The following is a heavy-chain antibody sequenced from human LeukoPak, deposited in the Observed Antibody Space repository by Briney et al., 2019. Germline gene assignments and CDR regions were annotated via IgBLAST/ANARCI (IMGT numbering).Heavy chain of an antibody. CDR3: ARSSGWKYNIDY. D-gene: IGHD6-19*01. J-gene: IGHJ4*02. CDR2: IIPIFGTA. Sequence: SVKVSCKASGGTFSSYAISWVRQAPGQGLEWMGGIIPIFGTANYAQKFQGRVTITADESTSTAYMELSSLRSEDTAVYYCARSSGWKYNIDYWGQGTLVTVSS. CDR1: GGTFSSYA. V-gene: IGHV1-69*13.